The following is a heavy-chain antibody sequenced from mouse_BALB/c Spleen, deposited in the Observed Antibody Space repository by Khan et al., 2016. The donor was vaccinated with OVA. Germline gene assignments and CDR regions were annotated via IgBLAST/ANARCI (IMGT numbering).Heavy chain of an antibody. CDR3: ARGDYYGSSSFAY. V-gene: IGHV1S34*01. Sequence: LVKTGASVKISCKASGYSLTGYYMHWVKQSHGKSLEWIGYISCYNGVISYNQKFKGKATFTVDTSSSTAYMQFNSLTSEDSAVEACARGDYYGSSSFAYWGQGTLVTVSA. CDR2: ISCYNGVI. CDR1: GYSLTGYY. D-gene: IGHD1-1*01. J-gene: IGHJ3*01.